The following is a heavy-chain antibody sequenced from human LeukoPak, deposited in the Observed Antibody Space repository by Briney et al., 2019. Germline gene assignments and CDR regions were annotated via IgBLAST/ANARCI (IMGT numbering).Heavy chain of an antibody. Sequence: PGGALRLSCAASGFTVSSNYMSWVRQAPGKGLEWVSYISSSGGIIYDADSVKGRFTISRDNGENSLYLQMNSLRVEDTAVYYCASRLSPTFYYYGLDVWGQGTTVTVSS. CDR3: ASRLSPTFYYYGLDV. D-gene: IGHD3-16*01. V-gene: IGHV3-11*01. CDR2: ISSSGGII. CDR1: GFTVSSNY. J-gene: IGHJ6*02.